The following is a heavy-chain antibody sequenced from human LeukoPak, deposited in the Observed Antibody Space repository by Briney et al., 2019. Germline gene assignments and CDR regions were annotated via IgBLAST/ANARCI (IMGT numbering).Heavy chain of an antibody. J-gene: IGHJ4*02. V-gene: IGHV3-23*01. D-gene: IGHD3-10*01. CDR1: GLTFSSYA. CDR3: AKDPSYYGSGSLVYFDY. Sequence: GGSLRLSCATSGLTFSSYAMSWVPQAPGKGLEWVSAISGSGGSTYYVDSVKGRFTISRDNYKNTLSLQMNSLRAEDTAVYYCAKDPSYYGSGSLVYFDYWGQGTLVTVSS. CDR2: ISGSGGST.